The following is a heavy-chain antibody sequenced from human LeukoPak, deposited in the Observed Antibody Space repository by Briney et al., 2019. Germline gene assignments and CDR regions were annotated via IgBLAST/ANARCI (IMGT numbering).Heavy chain of an antibody. CDR1: GYTFTSYA. D-gene: IGHD5-24*01. Sequence: ASVKVSCKASGYTFTSYAMHWVRQAPGQRLEWMGWINAGNGNTKYSQKFQGRVTITRDTSASTAYMELSSLRSEDTAVYYCARPRRDGYNFRFDYWGQGTLVTVSS. J-gene: IGHJ4*02. V-gene: IGHV1-3*01. CDR2: INAGNGNT. CDR3: ARPRRDGYNFRFDY.